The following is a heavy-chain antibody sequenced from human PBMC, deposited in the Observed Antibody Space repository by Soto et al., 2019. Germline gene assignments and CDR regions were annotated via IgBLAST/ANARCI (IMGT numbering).Heavy chain of an antibody. CDR2: ISGIGTYI. CDR1: GFTFSSYA. J-gene: IGHJ4*02. Sequence: PGGALRLSCAASGFTFSSYAMHWVRQAPGKGLEWVSSISGIGTYIFYTDSVKGRFTISRDNAKNSLYLEMNSLRAEDTAVYYCARLETIDITQSDFWGRGTLVTVSS. CDR3: ARLETIDITQSDF. V-gene: IGHV3-21*01. D-gene: IGHD3-3*01.